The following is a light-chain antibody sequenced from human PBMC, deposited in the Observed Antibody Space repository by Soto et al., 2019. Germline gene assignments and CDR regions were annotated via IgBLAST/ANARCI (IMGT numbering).Light chain of an antibody. Sequence: EIVLTQSPGTLSLSPGERATLSFRASPSVSSSYVAWYQQKPGQAPRLLIYGESSRATGIPDRFSVSGSGTDFTSTISSLEPVDVAVYYCQQDCSSMWKVGGGNKV. CDR1: PSVSSSY. CDR2: GES. V-gene: IGKV3-20*01. CDR3: QQDCSSMWK. J-gene: IGKJ4*01.